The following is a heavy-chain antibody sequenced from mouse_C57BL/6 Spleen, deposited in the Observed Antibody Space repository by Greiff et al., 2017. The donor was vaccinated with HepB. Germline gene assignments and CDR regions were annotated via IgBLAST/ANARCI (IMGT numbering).Heavy chain of an antibody. V-gene: IGHV1-82*01. Sequence: VQLQQSGPELVKPGASVKISCKASGYAFSSSWMNWVKQRPGKGLEWIGRIYPGDGDTNYNGKFKGKATLTADKSSSTAYMQLSSLTSEDSAVYFCASSLIYYYGSSYVSYAMDDWGQGTSVTVSS. J-gene: IGHJ4*01. D-gene: IGHD1-1*01. CDR2: IYPGDGDT. CDR1: GYAFSSSW. CDR3: ASSLIYYYGSSYVSYAMDD.